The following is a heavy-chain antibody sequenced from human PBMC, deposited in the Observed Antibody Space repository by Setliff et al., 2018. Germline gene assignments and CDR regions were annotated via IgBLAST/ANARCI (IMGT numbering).Heavy chain of an antibody. CDR2: MNPNSGNT. Sequence: ASVKVSCKASGYTFTSYDINWVRQATGQGLEWMGWMNPNSGNTGYAQKFQGRVTMTRNTSISTAYMELSSLRSEDTAVYYCARSKVEAAMVKHNWFDPWGQGTPVTVSS. CDR3: ARSKVEAAMVKHNWFDP. V-gene: IGHV1-8*02. J-gene: IGHJ5*02. D-gene: IGHD5-18*01. CDR1: GYTFTSYD.